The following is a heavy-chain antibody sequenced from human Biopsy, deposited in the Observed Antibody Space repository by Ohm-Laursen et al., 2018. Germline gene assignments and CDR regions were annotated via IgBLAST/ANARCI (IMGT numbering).Heavy chain of an antibody. CDR1: GFTFSDYY. CDR2: ISSLSTSI. D-gene: IGHD3-10*01. V-gene: IGHV3-11*04. J-gene: IGHJ5*01. CDR3: ATELLPPGVGGPWLDS. Sequence: SLRLSCAASGFTFSDYYMAWIRQAPGKGLEWVSYISSLSTSIYYADSVKGRFTVSRDNTKNTLYLQMNSLRAADTAIYFCATELLPPGVGGPWLDSWGQGTPVTVSS.